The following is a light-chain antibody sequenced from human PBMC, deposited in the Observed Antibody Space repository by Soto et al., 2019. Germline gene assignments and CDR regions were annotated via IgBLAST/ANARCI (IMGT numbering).Light chain of an antibody. CDR1: QSVSSY. CDR3: QQRSNWPRT. CDR2: DAS. J-gene: IGKJ1*01. V-gene: IGKV3-11*01. Sequence: EIVLTQSPATLSLSPGERATLSCRASQSVSSYLAWYQQKPGLAPRLLIYDASNRATGIPARFSGSGSGTDFTLTISSLEPEDFAVYYCQQRSNWPRTSGQGTKVEIK.